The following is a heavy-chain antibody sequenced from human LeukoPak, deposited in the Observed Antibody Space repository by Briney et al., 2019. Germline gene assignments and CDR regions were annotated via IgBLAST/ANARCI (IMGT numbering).Heavy chain of an antibody. V-gene: IGHV3-11*01. CDR2: ISSSGSTI. J-gene: IGHJ5*02. CDR1: GFTFSDYY. D-gene: IGHD3-10*01. CDR3: ARDPYGSGSYYNWFDP. Sequence: GGSLRLSCAASGFTFSDYYMSWIRQAPGKGLEWVSYISSSGSTIYYADSVKGRFTISRDNAKNSLNLQMNSLRAEDTAVYYCARDPYGSGSYYNWFDPWGQGTLVTVSS.